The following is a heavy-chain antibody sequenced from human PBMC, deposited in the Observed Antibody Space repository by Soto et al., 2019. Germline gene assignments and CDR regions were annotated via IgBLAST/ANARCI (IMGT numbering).Heavy chain of an antibody. D-gene: IGHD6-13*01. CDR1: GGSLGSSSYY. V-gene: IGHV4-39*01. Sequence: SETLSLTCTVSGGSLGSSSYYWGWIRQSPGKGLEWIGNIYYSGNTFYNPSLKSRVTISVDTSKNQFYLHLSSVTAADTAIFYCASIAAPGTTHFDFWGQGTLVTV. CDR2: IYYSGNT. CDR3: ASIAAPGTTHFDF. J-gene: IGHJ4*02.